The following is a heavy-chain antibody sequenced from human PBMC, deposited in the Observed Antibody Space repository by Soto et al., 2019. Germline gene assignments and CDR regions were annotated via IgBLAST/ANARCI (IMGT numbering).Heavy chain of an antibody. Sequence: QITLNESGPTPVKPRQTLTLTCTFSGFSLTTSGVGVGWIRQSPGKAPEWLALIYWDDDKRYSPSLKSRPTITKDTSKNQGVLTMADLDPADTATYYCAHRVLRTVFGLVTTTAIYFDFWGQGTPVAVSS. D-gene: IGHD3-3*01. CDR3: AHRVLRTVFGLVTTTAIYFDF. J-gene: IGHJ4*02. V-gene: IGHV2-5*02. CDR2: IYWDDDK. CDR1: GFSLTTSGVG.